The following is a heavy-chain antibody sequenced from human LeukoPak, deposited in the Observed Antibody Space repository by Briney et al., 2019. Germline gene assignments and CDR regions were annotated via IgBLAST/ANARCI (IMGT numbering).Heavy chain of an antibody. CDR2: ISGSSSSA. V-gene: IGHV3-23*01. D-gene: IGHD1-26*01. CDR3: AKDRLSGIRGYFDY. J-gene: IGHJ4*02. Sequence: GGSLRLSCAASGFTFSSYAMSWVRQAPGKGLEWVSAISGSSSSAYYADSVKGRFTISRDNSKNTLYLQMNSLRAEDTAVYYCAKDRLSGIRGYFDYWGQGTLVTVSS. CDR1: GFTFSSYA.